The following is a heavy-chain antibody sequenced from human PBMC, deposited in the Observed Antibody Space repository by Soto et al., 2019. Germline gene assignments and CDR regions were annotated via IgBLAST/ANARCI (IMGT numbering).Heavy chain of an antibody. CDR2: IIPIFGTA. J-gene: IGHJ6*02. CDR3: ARARGVGLSGYYVSYYYYGMDV. V-gene: IGHV1-69*13. Sequence: SVKVSCKASGGTFSSYAISWVRQAPGQGLEWMGGIIPIFGTANYAQKFQGRVTITADESTSTAYMELSSLRSEDTAVYYCARARGVGLSGYYVSYYYYGMDVWGQGTTVTVSS. D-gene: IGHD3-9*01. CDR1: GGTFSSYA.